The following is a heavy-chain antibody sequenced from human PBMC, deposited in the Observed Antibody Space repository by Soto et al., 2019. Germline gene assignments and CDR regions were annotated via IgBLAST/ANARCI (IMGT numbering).Heavy chain of an antibody. CDR1: GFTFSSYG. CDR3: AKDSPVGVPLMRDLHD. V-gene: IGHV3-23*01. D-gene: IGHD2-8*01. CDR2: ISGSGGST. J-gene: IGHJ1*01. Sequence: GGSLRLSXAASGFTFSSYGMSWVRQAPGKGLEWVSVISGSGGSTYYADSVKGRFTLSRDNSKNTVYLQMNSLRAEDTAVYYCAKDSPVGVPLMRDLHDWGQGTLVTVSS.